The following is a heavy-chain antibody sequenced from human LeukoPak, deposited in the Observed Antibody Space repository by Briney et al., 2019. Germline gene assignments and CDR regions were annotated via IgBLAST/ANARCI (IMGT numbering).Heavy chain of an antibody. CDR2: INSRGSTI. CDR3: ARGSGYSGYEGDVDS. D-gene: IGHD5-12*01. Sequence: GSLRPSCAASGFTFTNYYMGWIRQAPGVGLDWVSYINSRGSTIYYTDSVRVRFTISRDNAKNSLYLQLNSLKAEDTAVYYCARGSGYSGYEGDVDSWGQGTLVTVSS. V-gene: IGHV3-11*01. CDR1: GFTFTNYY. J-gene: IGHJ4*02.